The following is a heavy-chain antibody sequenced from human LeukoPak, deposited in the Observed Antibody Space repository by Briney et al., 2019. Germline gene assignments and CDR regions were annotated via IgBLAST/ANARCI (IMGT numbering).Heavy chain of an antibody. D-gene: IGHD6-19*01. V-gene: IGHV3-74*01. J-gene: IGHJ4*02. CDR2: INSDGSNT. CDR1: GLTFSSSW. CDR3: ARAVSGWQAIDY. Sequence: TGGSLRLSCAASGLTFSSSWMYWVRQPPGKGLVWVSDINSDGSNTRYPDSVRGRFTISRDNAKEMVHLQMNSLRAEDTAVYYCARAVSGWQAIDYWGQGTLVTVSS.